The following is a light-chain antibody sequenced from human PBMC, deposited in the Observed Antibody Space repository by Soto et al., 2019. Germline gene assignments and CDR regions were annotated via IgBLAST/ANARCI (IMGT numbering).Light chain of an antibody. Sequence: EIVMTQSPATLSVSPGERATLSCMASHRVSSYLAWYQQKPGQAPRLLIFATSTRATGIPARFSGSGSGTEFTLTISSLQSEDSAVYYCQQYNNWPLTFGGGTKVDI. J-gene: IGKJ4*01. CDR2: ATS. CDR3: QQYNNWPLT. V-gene: IGKV3-15*01. CDR1: HRVSSY.